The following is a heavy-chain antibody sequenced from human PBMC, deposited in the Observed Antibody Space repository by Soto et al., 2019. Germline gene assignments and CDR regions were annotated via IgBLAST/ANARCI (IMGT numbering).Heavy chain of an antibody. CDR2: VHPKGGGS. V-gene: IGHV1-46*02. D-gene: IGHD2-21*02. CDR3: ARGGHIAVVTASFDY. CDR1: GYTLNTYY. J-gene: IGHJ4*02. Sequence: QVQLVQSGAEVKKPGASVKVSCKPSGYTLNTYYLHWVRQAPGQGLEWMGIVHPKGGGSTYAQKFRNRVTMTRDTSTSTVFMELSSLSSADTAVYYCARGGHIAVVTASFDYWGQGTLVTVSS.